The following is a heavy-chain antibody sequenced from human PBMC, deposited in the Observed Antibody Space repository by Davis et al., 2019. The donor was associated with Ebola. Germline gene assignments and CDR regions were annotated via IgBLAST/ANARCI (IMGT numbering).Heavy chain of an antibody. J-gene: IGHJ4*02. Sequence: PGGSLRLSCAASGFTFSSYSMNWVRQAPGKGLEWVSYISSSSSTIYYADSVRGRFTISRDNAKNSLYLQMDSLTDADTAVYYCVRAHHRDSGYDEWFDYWGQGTQVTVSS. V-gene: IGHV3-48*02. CDR2: ISSSSSTI. D-gene: IGHD5-12*01. CDR3: VRAHHRDSGYDEWFDY. CDR1: GFTFSSYS.